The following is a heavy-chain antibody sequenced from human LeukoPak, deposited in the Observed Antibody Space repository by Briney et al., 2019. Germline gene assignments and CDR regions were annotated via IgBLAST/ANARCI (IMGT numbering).Heavy chain of an antibody. D-gene: IGHD6-13*01. V-gene: IGHV1-69*04. CDR1: GGTFSSDA. CDR2: IIPILGIA. Sequence: SVKVSYKASGGTFSSDAISWVRQAPGQGLEWMGRIIPILGIANYAQKFQGRVTITADKSTSTAYMELSSLRSEDTAVYYCARAYSSSWYFDYWGQGTLVTVSS. J-gene: IGHJ4*02. CDR3: ARAYSSSWYFDY.